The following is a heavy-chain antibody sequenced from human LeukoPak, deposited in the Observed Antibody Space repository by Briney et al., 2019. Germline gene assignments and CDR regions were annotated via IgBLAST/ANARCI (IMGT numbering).Heavy chain of an antibody. CDR2: IYSSGST. V-gene: IGHV4-59*08. J-gene: IGHJ4*02. Sequence: SETLSLTCTVSGGSISTYYWSWIRQPPGKGLEWIGYIYSSGSTNYNPPLKSRVTLSVHTSKNQFSLKLSSVTAADTAVYYCARHGSGSSTFGYWGQGILVTVSS. D-gene: IGHD1-26*01. CDR1: GGSISTYY. CDR3: ARHGSGSSTFGY.